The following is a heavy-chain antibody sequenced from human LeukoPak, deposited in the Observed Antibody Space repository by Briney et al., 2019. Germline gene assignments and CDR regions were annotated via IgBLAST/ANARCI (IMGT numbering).Heavy chain of an antibody. D-gene: IGHD3-22*01. CDR3: ARDGGVYDSSADY. CDR2: IYHSGST. CDR1: GYSISSGYY. J-gene: IGHJ4*02. V-gene: IGHV4-38-2*02. Sequence: PSETLSLTCTVSGYSISSGYYWGWIRQPPGKGLEWIGSIYHSGSTHYNPSLKSRVTISVDTSKNQFSLKLSSVTAADTAVYYCARDGGVYDSSADYWGQGTLVTVSS.